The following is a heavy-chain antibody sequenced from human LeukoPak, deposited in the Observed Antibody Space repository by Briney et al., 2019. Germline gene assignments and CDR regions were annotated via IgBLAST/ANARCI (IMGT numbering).Heavy chain of an antibody. CDR2: ISYDGSNK. CDR1: GFTFSSYG. D-gene: IGHD4-17*01. V-gene: IGHV3-30*18. Sequence: PGGSLRLSCAASGFTFSSYGMHWVRQAPGKGLEWVAVISYDGSNKYYADSVEGRFTISRDNSKNTLYLQMNSLRAEDTAVYYCAKETTYYGDYVGVFDYWGQGTLVTVSS. CDR3: AKETTYYGDYVGVFDY. J-gene: IGHJ4*02.